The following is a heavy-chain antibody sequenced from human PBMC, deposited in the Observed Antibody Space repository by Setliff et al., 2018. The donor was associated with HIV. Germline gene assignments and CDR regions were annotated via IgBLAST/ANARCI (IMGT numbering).Heavy chain of an antibody. Sequence: SVKVSCKASGGTLSSCGISWVRQAPGQGLEWMGRIISILGTPNYSHKFQGRVTITADKSTTTTYMELSSLRSDDTAIYYCARDFHVLGYCSADSCPYDASDVWGQGTMVTVSS. J-gene: IGHJ3*01. CDR3: ARDFHVLGYCSADSCPYDASDV. CDR2: IISILGTP. D-gene: IGHD2-15*01. V-gene: IGHV1-69*04. CDR1: GGTLSSCG.